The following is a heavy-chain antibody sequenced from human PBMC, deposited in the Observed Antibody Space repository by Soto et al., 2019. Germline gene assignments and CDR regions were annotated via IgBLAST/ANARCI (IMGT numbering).Heavy chain of an antibody. CDR3: ARGGVADIVATRLFDY. Sequence: SETLSLTCAVYGGSFSGYYWSWIRQPPGKGLEWIGEINHSGSTNYNPSLKSRVTISVDTSKNQFSLKLSSVTAADTAVYYCARGGVADIVATRLFDYWGQGTLVTVS. D-gene: IGHD5-12*01. V-gene: IGHV4-34*01. CDR1: GGSFSGYY. CDR2: INHSGST. J-gene: IGHJ4*02.